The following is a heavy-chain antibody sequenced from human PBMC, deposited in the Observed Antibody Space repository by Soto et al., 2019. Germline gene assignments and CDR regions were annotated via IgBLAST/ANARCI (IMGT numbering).Heavy chain of an antibody. Sequence: GGSLRLSCAASGFTFSTYAMSWVRQAPGKGLEWVSAISGSGGDTYYADSVKGRSTISRDNSRNTLFLQVNSLRVGDTAVYYCVKEIRIFGVLIFDYWGQGTLVTVSS. CDR2: ISGSGGDT. CDR3: VKEIRIFGVLIFDY. J-gene: IGHJ4*02. CDR1: GFTFSTYA. D-gene: IGHD3-3*01. V-gene: IGHV3-23*01.